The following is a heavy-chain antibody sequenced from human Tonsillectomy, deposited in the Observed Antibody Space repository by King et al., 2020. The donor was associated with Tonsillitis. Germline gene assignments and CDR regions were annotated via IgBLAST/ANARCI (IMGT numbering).Heavy chain of an antibody. CDR3: ARDRLRDYGNYFYGMDV. CDR1: GFTFSSYT. D-gene: IGHD4-17*01. V-gene: IGHV3-30-3*01. CDR2: ISYDSSEK. J-gene: IGHJ6*02. Sequence: VQLVESGGGVVQPGRSLRLSCGASGFTFSSYTLYWVRQAPGKGLEWVALISYDSSEKHYAYSVKGRFTISRDNSKNTLYLKMNGLRPEDTAVYYCARDRLRDYGNYFYGMDVWGQGTTVTVSS.